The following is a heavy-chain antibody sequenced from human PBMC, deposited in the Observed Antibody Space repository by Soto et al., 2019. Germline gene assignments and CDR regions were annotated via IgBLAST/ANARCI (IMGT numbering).Heavy chain of an antibody. CDR1: GFTFSSYA. CDR2: ISGSGGST. Sequence: EVQLLESGGGLVQPGGSLRLSCAASGFTFSSYAMSWVRQAPGKGLEWVSAISGSGGSTYYADSVKGRFTISRDNSKNPLYLQMNSRRAEDTAVYYCAKDVRGSYPPALTDYWGQGTLVTVSS. V-gene: IGHV3-23*01. D-gene: IGHD1-26*01. J-gene: IGHJ4*02. CDR3: AKDVRGSYPPALTDY.